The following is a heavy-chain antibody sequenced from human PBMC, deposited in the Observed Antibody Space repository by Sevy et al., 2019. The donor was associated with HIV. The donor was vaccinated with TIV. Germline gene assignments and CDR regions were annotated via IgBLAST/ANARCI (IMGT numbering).Heavy chain of an antibody. CDR1: GFTFSSYW. CDR2: INSDGSST. J-gene: IGHJ4*02. D-gene: IGHD1-26*01. Sequence: GGSLRLSCAASGFTFSSYWMHWVRQAPGKGLVWVSRINSDGSSTNYADSVKGRFTISRDNAKNTLYLQMNSLRAEDTAVYYCARGPKMYSGGIRTIDYWGQGTLVTVSS. V-gene: IGHV3-74*01. CDR3: ARGPKMYSGGIRTIDY.